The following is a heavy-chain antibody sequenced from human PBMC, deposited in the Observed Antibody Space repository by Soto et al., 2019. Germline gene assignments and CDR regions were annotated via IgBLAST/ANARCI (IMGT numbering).Heavy chain of an antibody. J-gene: IGHJ4*02. CDR2: ISYGGST. Sequence: QVQLQESGPGLVKPSQTLSLTCTVSGGSINXXGYCWSWIRQHPGKGLVWIGCISYGGSTSYNPSLXXXXXXXXXXXXXXXXXXXXXXXXXXTAVXXXXXGILVWGQGALITVSS. D-gene: IGHD5-18*01. CDR3: XXGILV. V-gene: IGHV4-31*01. CDR1: GGSINXXGYC.